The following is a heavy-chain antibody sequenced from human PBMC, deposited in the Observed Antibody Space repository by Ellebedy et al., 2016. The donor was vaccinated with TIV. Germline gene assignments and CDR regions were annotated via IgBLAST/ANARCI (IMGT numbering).Heavy chain of an antibody. CDR3: AKLDSSGYYYGRFDY. Sequence: GGSLRLSCAASGFTFRNFAMTWVRQAPGGGLEWVSSISSSGVSTDYADSVRGRVTLSRDNSKNTLYLQMNSLRADDPALYYCAKLDSSGYYYGRFDYWGQGTLVTVSS. D-gene: IGHD3-22*01. CDR1: GFTFRNFA. J-gene: IGHJ4*02. V-gene: IGHV3-23*01. CDR2: ISSSGVST.